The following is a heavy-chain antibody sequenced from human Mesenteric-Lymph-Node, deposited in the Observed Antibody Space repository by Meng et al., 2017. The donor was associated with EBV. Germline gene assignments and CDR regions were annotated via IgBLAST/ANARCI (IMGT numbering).Heavy chain of an antibody. D-gene: IGHD1-26*01. Sequence: QGQRQQGGAGLLKPSETRSLACDVYGGSFSGYYWSWIRQPPGKGLEWIGYIYYSGSTNYNPSLKSRVTISVDTSKNQFSLKLSSVTAADTAVYYCARLDRWELLRGLVYWGQGTLVTVSS. CDR1: GGSFSGYY. V-gene: IGHV4-34*11. CDR3: ARLDRWELLRGLVY. CDR2: IYYSGST. J-gene: IGHJ4*02.